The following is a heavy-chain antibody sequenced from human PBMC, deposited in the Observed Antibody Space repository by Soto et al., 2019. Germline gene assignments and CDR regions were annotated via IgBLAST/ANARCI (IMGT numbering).Heavy chain of an antibody. J-gene: IGHJ4*02. Sequence: EVQLLESGGGLVQPGGSLRLACAASGFTFSTYVMGWVRQVPGKGLEWVSVISGSGDITTYADSGKGRFTISRDNSKNTFFLQMNSLRVEDTAIYYCAKGMTGRRFYFDFWGQGSLVTVSS. CDR3: AKGMTGRRFYFDF. V-gene: IGHV3-23*01. CDR1: GFTFSTYV. D-gene: IGHD6-6*01. CDR2: ISGSGDIT.